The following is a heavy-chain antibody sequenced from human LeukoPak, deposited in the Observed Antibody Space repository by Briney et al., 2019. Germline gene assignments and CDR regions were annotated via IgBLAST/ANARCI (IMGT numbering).Heavy chain of an antibody. CDR1: GGSISSSSYY. Sequence: SETLSLTCTVSGGSISSSSYYWGWIRQPPGKGLEWIGSIYYSGSTYYNPSLKSRVTISVDTSKNQFSLKLSSVTAADTAVYYCAIAGYSYGTALFDYWGQGTLVTLSS. CDR3: AIAGYSYGTALFDY. D-gene: IGHD5-18*01. CDR2: IYYSGST. V-gene: IGHV4-39*01. J-gene: IGHJ4*02.